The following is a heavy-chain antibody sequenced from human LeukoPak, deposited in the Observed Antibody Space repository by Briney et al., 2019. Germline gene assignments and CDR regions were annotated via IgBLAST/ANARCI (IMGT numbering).Heavy chain of an antibody. D-gene: IGHD3-22*01. CDR3: ARQGFYDSRGYYYSSFDY. V-gene: IGHV4-59*08. J-gene: IGHJ4*02. CDR2: FNYSGST. CDR1: GGSISSYY. Sequence: PSETLSLTCAVSGGSISSYYWSWIRQPPGKGLEFIGYFNYSGSTNYNPSLKSRVTISIDTSKNQSSLKLSSVTAADTAVYYCARQGFYDSRGYYYSSFDYWGPGTLVTVSS.